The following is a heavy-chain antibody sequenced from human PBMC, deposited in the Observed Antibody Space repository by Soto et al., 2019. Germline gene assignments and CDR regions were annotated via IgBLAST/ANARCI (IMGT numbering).Heavy chain of an antibody. D-gene: IGHD3-10*01. Sequence: GGSLRLSCVASGFPFSTYTMSWVRQAPGKGLEWVSVISASGGSPSYADSVQGRLSISRDNAKNTLYLQMNSLRGEDTAMYYCAKARCITTNCYVPDYWGQGTMVTVSS. J-gene: IGHJ4*02. CDR3: AKARCITTNCYVPDY. CDR1: GFPFSTYT. V-gene: IGHV3-23*01. CDR2: ISASGGSP.